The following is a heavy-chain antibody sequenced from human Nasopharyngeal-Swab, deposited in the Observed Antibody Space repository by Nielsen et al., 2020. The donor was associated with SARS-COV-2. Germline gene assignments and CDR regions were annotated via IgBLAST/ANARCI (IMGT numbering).Heavy chain of an antibody. D-gene: IGHD5-12*01. CDR2: IGTAGDT. CDR1: GFTFSSYD. Sequence: GGSLRLSCAASGFTFSSYDMHWVRQATGKGLEWVSAIGTAGDTYYPGSVKGRFTNSRENAKNSLYLQMNSLRAGDTAVYYCARALAPYSGYDYDYYYGMDVWGQGTTVTVSS. V-gene: IGHV3-13*04. CDR3: ARALAPYSGYDYDYYYGMDV. J-gene: IGHJ6*02.